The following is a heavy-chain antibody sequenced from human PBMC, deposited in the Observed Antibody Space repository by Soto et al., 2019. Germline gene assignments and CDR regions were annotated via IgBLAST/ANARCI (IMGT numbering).Heavy chain of an antibody. V-gene: IGHV3-33*01. CDR2: ILNGGSNR. Sequence: QVQLVESGGGVVQPGRSLRLSCAASEFTFSNYGMHWVRQAPGKGLEWVAVILNGGSNRYHADSVKDRFTISRDNSKNTVYLQMNSLRAEATAVYYCGRNDEYSGNGMDVWGQGTTVTVS. CDR1: EFTFSNYG. CDR3: GRNDEYSGNGMDV. J-gene: IGHJ6*02. D-gene: IGHD3-10*01.